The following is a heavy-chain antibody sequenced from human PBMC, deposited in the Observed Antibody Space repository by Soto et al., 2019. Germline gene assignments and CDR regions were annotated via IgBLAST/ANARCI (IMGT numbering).Heavy chain of an antibody. CDR3: ARSGYSYGSFYYYYYGMDV. D-gene: IGHD5-18*01. V-gene: IGHV5-51*01. Sequence: GESLKISCKGSGYSFTGYWIGWVRQMPGKGLEWMGIIYPGDSDTRYSPSFQGQVTISADKSISTAYLQWSSLKASDTAMYYCARSGYSYGSFYYYYYGMDVWGQGTTVTVSS. CDR1: GYSFTGYW. J-gene: IGHJ6*02. CDR2: IYPGDSDT.